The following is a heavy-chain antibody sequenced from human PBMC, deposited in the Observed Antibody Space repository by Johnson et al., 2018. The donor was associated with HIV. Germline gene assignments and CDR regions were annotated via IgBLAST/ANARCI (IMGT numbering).Heavy chain of an antibody. V-gene: IGHV3-33*08. CDR1: RFTFDDYA. D-gene: IGHD2-21*01. Sequence: QVQLVESGGGLVQPGRSLRLSCAASRFTFDDYAMHWVRQAPGKGLEWVAVIWYDGRSKYYADSVKGRFTISRDNSKNMLYLQMNSLREEDTAVFYCARGGGCGGDCYSGYDAFDIWGQGTKVSVSS. CDR3: ARGGGCGGDCYSGYDAFDI. CDR2: IWYDGRSK. J-gene: IGHJ3*02.